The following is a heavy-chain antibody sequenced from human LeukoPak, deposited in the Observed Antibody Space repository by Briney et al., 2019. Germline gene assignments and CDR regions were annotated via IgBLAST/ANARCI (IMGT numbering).Heavy chain of an antibody. V-gene: IGHV4-30-2*01. CDR3: ARGAYDILTGWYNWFDP. D-gene: IGHD3-9*01. J-gene: IGHJ5*02. CDR2: IYHSGST. Sequence: SQTLSLTCAVSGGSISSGGYSWSWIRQPPGKGLEWIGYIYHSGSTYYNPSLKSRVTISVDRSENQFSLKLSSVTAADTAVYYCARGAYDILTGWYNWFDPWGQGTLVTVSS. CDR1: GGSISSGGYS.